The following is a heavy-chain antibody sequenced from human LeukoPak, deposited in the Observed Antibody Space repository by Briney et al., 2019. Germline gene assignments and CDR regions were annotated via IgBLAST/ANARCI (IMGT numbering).Heavy chain of an antibody. D-gene: IGHD6-13*01. CDR1: GFTVSSNY. J-gene: IGHJ4*02. V-gene: IGHV3-53*01. Sequence: PGGSLRLSCAASGFTVSSNYMSWVRQAPGKGLEWVSVIYSGGSTFYADSVKGRFTISRDNAKNSLYLQMNSLRAEDTAVYYCARDRLGSSSWYVGDYWGQGTLVTVSS. CDR3: ARDRLGSSSWYVGDY. CDR2: IYSGGST.